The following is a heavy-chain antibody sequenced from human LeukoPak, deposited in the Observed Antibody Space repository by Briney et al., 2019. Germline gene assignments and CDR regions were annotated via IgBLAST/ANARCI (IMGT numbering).Heavy chain of an antibody. V-gene: IGHV3-64D*06. J-gene: IGHJ6*02. CDR1: GFTFSSYA. D-gene: IGHD3-10*01. CDR2: INSNGGST. Sequence: GGSLRLSCSASGFTFSSYAMHWVRQAPGKGLEYVSAINSNGGSTYYADSVKGRFTISRDNYKNTLYLQMSSLRAEDTAVYYCVKATYYYGSGSYEIYYYGMDVWGQGTTVTVSS. CDR3: VKATYYYGSGSYEIYYYGMDV.